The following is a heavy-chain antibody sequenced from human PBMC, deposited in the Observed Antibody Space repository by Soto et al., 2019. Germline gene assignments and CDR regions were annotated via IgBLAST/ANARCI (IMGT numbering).Heavy chain of an antibody. CDR1: GDSIRSGDYY. D-gene: IGHD3-10*01. CDR3: ARESSISGSAIDP. Sequence: TLALTCTVSGDSIRSGDYYGTWIRQPPGKGLEWIGYIYYSGSTYYNLSLNSRVTIAVDTSMNQFSLKLRSVTAADTAVYYCARESSISGSAIDPWGQGTLVTVSS. V-gene: IGHV4-30-4*01. CDR2: IYYSGST. J-gene: IGHJ5*02.